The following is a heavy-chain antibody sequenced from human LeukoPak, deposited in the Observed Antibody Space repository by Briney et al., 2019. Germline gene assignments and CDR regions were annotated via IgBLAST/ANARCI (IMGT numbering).Heavy chain of an antibody. D-gene: IGHD2-21*02. J-gene: IGHJ4*02. V-gene: IGHV3-30*03. CDR3: ASLLAYCGGDCSMGFDY. CDR1: GFTFGDHY. Sequence: GGSLRLSCAASGFTFGDHYMDWVRQAPGKGLEWVAVISYDGSNKYYADSVKGRFTISRDNSKNTLYLQMNSLRAEDTAVYYCASLLAYCGGDCSMGFDYWGQGTLVTVSS. CDR2: ISYDGSNK.